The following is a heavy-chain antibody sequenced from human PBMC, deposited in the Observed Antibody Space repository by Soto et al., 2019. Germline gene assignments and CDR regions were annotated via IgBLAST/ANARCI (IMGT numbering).Heavy chain of an antibody. CDR3: ARSGDYVSLDP. J-gene: IGHJ5*02. CDR1: GGTFSSYA. D-gene: IGHD4-17*01. Sequence: QVQLVQSGAEVKKPGSSVTPPRKAPGGTFSSYAISWVRQAPAQGLEWMGGIIPIFGTANYAQKFQGRVTITADESTSTAYMELSSLRSEDTAVYYCARSGDYVSLDPWGQGTLVTVSS. CDR2: IIPIFGTA. V-gene: IGHV1-69*01.